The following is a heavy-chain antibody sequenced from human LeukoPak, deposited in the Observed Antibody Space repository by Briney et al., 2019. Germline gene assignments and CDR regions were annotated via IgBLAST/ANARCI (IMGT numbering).Heavy chain of an antibody. CDR3: ARDPGYSSGNY. J-gene: IGHJ4*02. Sequence: SETLSLTCTVSGGSISSYYWSWIRQPPGKGLEWIGSIYYSGSTYYNPSLKSRVTISVDTSKNQFSLKLSSVTAADTAVYYCARDPGYSSGNYWGQGTLVTVSS. D-gene: IGHD6-19*01. CDR2: IYYSGST. CDR1: GGSISSYY. V-gene: IGHV4-39*07.